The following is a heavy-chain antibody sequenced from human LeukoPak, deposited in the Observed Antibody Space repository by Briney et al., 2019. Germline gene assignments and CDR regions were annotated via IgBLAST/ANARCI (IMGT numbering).Heavy chain of an antibody. CDR3: VRDHSLVVRGINYYFHMDA. CDR2: IKSDGSST. D-gene: IGHD3-10*01. J-gene: IGHJ6*03. CDR1: GFTFSIYW. V-gene: IGHV3-74*01. Sequence: RSGGSLRLSCAASGFTFSIYWMHWVRHAPGKGLVWVSRIKSDGSSTSYADSVKGRFTISRDNAKNSLYLQMNSLRAEDTAVYYCVRDHSLVVRGINYYFHMDAWGKGTTVIIS.